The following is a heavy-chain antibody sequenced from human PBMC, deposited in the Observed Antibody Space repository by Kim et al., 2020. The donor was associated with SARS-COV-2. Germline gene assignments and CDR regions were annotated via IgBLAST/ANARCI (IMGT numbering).Heavy chain of an antibody. D-gene: IGHD2-2*01. V-gene: IGHV1-18*04. CDR2: ISAYNGNT. CDR1: GYTFTSYG. Sequence: ASVKVSCKASGYTFTSYGISWVRQAPGQGLEWMGWISAYNGNTNYAQKLQGRVTMTTDTSTSTAYMELRSLRSDDTAVYYCARSQDIVVVPAATENDYWGQGTLVTVSS. CDR3: ARSQDIVVVPAATENDY. J-gene: IGHJ4*02.